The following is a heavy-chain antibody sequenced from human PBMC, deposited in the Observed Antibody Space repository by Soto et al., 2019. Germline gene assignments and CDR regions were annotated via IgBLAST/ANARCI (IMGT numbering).Heavy chain of an antibody. D-gene: IGHD2-2*01. CDR2: INHRART. CDR3: ARGLYCSSTSCYAPYYYYYMDV. J-gene: IGHJ6*03. V-gene: IGHV4-34*01. CDR1: GGAFRGYY. Sequence: SENLSLTCAVYGGAFRGYYWSWIRQPPGKGLGWVAEINHRARTTSHPSLKSRVTISVDTSKNQFSLKLSSVTAADTAVYYCARGLYCSSTSCYAPYYYYYMDVWGKGTTVTVSS.